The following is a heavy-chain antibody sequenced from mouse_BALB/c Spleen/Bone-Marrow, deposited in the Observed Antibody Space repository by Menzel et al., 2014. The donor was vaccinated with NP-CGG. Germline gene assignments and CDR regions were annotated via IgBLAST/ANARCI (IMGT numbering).Heavy chain of an antibody. D-gene: IGHD2-4*01. CDR2: IKSNGGST. V-gene: IGHV5-6-3*01. Sequence: EVKVVESGGGLVQPGGSLKLSCAASGFTFSSYGMSWVRQNIDKRLELVATIKSNGGSTYYPDSVKGRFSISRDNAKXTLCLQMSSLKSEDTAMYYCTSLSSMITAAWFAYWGQGTLVTIPA. J-gene: IGHJ3*01. CDR3: TSLSSMITAAWFAY. CDR1: GFTFSSYG.